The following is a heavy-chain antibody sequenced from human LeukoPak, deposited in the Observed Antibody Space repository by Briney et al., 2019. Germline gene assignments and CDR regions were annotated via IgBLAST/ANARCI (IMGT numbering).Heavy chain of an antibody. J-gene: IGHJ4*02. D-gene: IGHD5-24*01. CDR2: INPNSGGT. CDR3: AREEMATIPFDY. V-gene: IGHV1-2*02. CDR1: GYTFTGYY. Sequence: ASVKVSCKASGYTFTGYYMHWVRQAPGQGGEWMGWINPNSGGTNYAQKFQGRVTMTRDTSISTAYMELSRLRSDDTAVYYCAREEMATIPFDYWGQGTLVTVSS.